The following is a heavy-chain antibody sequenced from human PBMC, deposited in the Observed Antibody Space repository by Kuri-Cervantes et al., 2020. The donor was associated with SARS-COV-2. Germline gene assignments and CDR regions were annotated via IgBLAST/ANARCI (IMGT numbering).Heavy chain of an antibody. Sequence: SVKVSCKVSGGTFSNYAISWVRQAPGQGLEWMGRIVPILGIANYAQKFQGRVTITADKSTSTAYMELSSLRSEDTAVYYCAGVQHYYDSSGSFDYWGQGTLVTVSS. CDR3: AGVQHYYDSSGSFDY. V-gene: IGHV1-69*04. CDR1: GGTFSNYA. J-gene: IGHJ4*02. D-gene: IGHD3-22*01. CDR2: IVPILGIA.